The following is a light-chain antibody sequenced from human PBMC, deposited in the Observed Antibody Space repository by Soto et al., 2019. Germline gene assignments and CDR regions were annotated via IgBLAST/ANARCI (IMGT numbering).Light chain of an antibody. CDR1: SSDVGSYNY. CDR2: DVS. Sequence: QSALTQPASVSGSPRQSITISCTGTSSDVGSYNYVSWYQQHPGEAPKVMIYDVSSRPSGVSTRFSGSKSGNTASLTISGLQAEDEAQYYCSSRTSATTVVFGGGTKLTVL. J-gene: IGLJ3*02. CDR3: SSRTSATTVV. V-gene: IGLV2-14*03.